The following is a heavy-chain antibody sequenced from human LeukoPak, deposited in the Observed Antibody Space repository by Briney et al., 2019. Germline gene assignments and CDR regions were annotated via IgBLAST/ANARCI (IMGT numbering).Heavy chain of an antibody. CDR3: ARGYYYDSSGYYPLRC. J-gene: IGHJ4*02. CDR2: ISAYNGNT. V-gene: IGHV1-18*01. Sequence: ASVKVSCKASGYTFTSYGISWVRQAPGQGLEWMGWISAYNGNTNYAQKLQGRVTMTTDTSTSTAYMELRSLRSDDTAVYYCARGYYYDSSGYYPLRCWGQGTLVTVSS. D-gene: IGHD3-22*01. CDR1: GYTFTSYG.